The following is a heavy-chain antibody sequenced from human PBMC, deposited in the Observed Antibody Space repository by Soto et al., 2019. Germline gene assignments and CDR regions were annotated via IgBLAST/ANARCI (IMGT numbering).Heavy chain of an antibody. CDR2: INHSGST. J-gene: IGHJ5*02. V-gene: IGHV4-34*01. CDR1: GGSFSGYY. CDR3: ARERRFGELYGHNWFDP. Sequence: SETLSLTCAVYGGSFSGYYWSWIRQPPGKGLEWIGEINHSGSTNYNPSLKSRVTISVDTSKNQFSLKLSSVTAADTAVYYCARERRFGELYGHNWFDPWGQGTLVTVSS. D-gene: IGHD3-10*01.